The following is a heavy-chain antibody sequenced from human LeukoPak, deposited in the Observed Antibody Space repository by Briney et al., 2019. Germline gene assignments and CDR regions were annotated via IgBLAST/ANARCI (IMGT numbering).Heavy chain of an antibody. CDR1: GVSFSDYY. V-gene: IGHV4-34*01. CDR3: ARGDYGDYEDY. CDR2: INHSGST. Sequence: PSETLSLTCAVYGVSFSDYYWSWVRQPPGKGLEWIGEINHSGSTNYNPSLKSRVTISVDTYKNQLSLKLSSVTAADTAVYYCARGDYGDYEDYWGQGTLVTVSS. J-gene: IGHJ4*02. D-gene: IGHD4-17*01.